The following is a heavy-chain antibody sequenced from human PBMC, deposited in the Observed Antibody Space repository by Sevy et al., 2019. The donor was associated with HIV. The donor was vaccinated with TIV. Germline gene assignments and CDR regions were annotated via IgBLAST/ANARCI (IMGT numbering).Heavy chain of an antibody. CDR1: GGTFNSYS. V-gene: IGHV1-69*06. Sequence: ASVKVSCRASGGTFNSYSISWVRLAPGQGLEWMGGITVLFHTPNYAQNFQGRVTITADRSTSVAYMELSSLRSDDTDVYYCALGGGYQLLGNYYYALDVWGQGTTVTVSS. D-gene: IGHD2-2*01. J-gene: IGHJ6*02. CDR3: ALGGGYQLLGNYYYALDV. CDR2: ITVLFHTP.